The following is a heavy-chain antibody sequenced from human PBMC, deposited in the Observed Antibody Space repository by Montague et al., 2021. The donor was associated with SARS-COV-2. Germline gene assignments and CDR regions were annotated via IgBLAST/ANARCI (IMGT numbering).Heavy chain of an antibody. Sequence: SETLSLTCTVSGGSISSYYWSWIRQPPGKGLEWIGYIYYSGSTNYNPSPKSRVTISVDTSKNQFSLKLSSVTAADTAVYYCARGREYSSSAGFDYWGQGTLVTVSS. CDR2: IYYSGST. J-gene: IGHJ4*02. V-gene: IGHV4-59*01. CDR3: ARGREYSSSAGFDY. CDR1: GGSISSYY. D-gene: IGHD6-6*01.